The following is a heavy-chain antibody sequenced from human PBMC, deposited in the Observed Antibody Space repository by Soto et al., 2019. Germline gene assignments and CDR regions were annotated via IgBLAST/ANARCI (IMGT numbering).Heavy chain of an antibody. J-gene: IGHJ4*02. CDR2: ISYDGSNK. Sequence: MHWFRQAPGKGLEWVAGISYDGSNKYYAESVKARFTISRDNLKNTLYLQMNSLRPEDTAVYYCASDDYGDYCFDDWGQGTLVTVSS. D-gene: IGHD4-17*01. CDR3: ASDDYGDYCFDD. V-gene: IGHV3-30-3*01.